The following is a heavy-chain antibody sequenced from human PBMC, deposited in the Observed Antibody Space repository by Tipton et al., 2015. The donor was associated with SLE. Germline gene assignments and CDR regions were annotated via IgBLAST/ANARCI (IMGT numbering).Heavy chain of an antibody. J-gene: IGHJ6*02. Sequence: TLSLTCTVSGGSISSYYWSWIRQPPGKGLEWIGYIYYSGSTDYNPSLKSRVTISVDTSKNHFSLKRNSVTAADTAVYYCARRGALAAAGVYYYYGMDVWGQGTTVTVSS. CDR2: IYYSGST. CDR1: GGSISSYY. D-gene: IGHD6-13*01. CDR3: ARRGALAAAGVYYYYGMDV. V-gene: IGHV4-59*01.